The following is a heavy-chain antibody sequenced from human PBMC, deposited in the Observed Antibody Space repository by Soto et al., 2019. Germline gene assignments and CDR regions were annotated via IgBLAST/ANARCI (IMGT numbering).Heavy chain of an antibody. CDR2: INPSGGST. CDR3: ARSMMDIVVVVAATPPDYNWFDP. D-gene: IGHD2-15*01. Sequence: ASVKVSCKASGYTFTSYYMHWVRQAPGQGLEWMGIINPSGGSTSYAQKFQGRVTMTRDTSTSTVYMELSSLRSEDTAVYYCARSMMDIVVVVAATPPDYNWFDPWGQGTLVTVSS. V-gene: IGHV1-46*01. J-gene: IGHJ5*02. CDR1: GYTFTSYY.